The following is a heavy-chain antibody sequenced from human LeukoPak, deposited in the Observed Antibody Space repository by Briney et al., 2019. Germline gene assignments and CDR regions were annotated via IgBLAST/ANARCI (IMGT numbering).Heavy chain of an antibody. V-gene: IGHV1-8*01. CDR2: MNSNSGNT. J-gene: IGHJ4*02. D-gene: IGHD3-22*01. Sequence: ASVKVSCKASGYTFTSYDINWVRQATGQGLEWMGWMNSNSGNTGYAQKFQGRVTMTRNTSISTAYMELSSLRSEDTAVYYCARGGNYYDSSVNNTKGNYFDYWGQGTLVTVSS. CDR3: ARGGNYYDSSVNNTKGNYFDY. CDR1: GYTFTSYD.